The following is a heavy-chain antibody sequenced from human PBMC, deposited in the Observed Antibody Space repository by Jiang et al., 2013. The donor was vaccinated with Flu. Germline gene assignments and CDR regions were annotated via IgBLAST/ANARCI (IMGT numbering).Heavy chain of an antibody. CDR2: VYYSGST. J-gene: IGHJ5*02. CDR1: GGSMSSDF. Sequence: GLVKPSETLSLTCTVSGGSMSSDFWSWIRQPPGKGLEWIGNVYYSGSTNYNPSLKSRVTISVDTSKNQFSLRLSSVTAADTAVYYCARHGITRGCLDPWGQGIPVTVSS. D-gene: IGHD3-10*01. CDR3: ARHGITRGCLDP. V-gene: IGHV4-59*08.